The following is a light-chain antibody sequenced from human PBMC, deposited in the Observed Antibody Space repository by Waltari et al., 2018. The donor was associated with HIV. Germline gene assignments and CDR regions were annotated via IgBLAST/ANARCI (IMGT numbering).Light chain of an antibody. V-gene: IGLV3-25*03. CDR2: KDT. CDR1: ALPKQY. J-gene: IGLJ3*02. CDR3: QSADSNASPWV. Sequence: SYELTQPPSVSVSPGQTARITCSGDALPKQYAYWYQQRPGQAPVLVIYKDTGRPSGIPERFSGSSSGTTATLTIIGVQAQDEADYHCQSADSNASPWVFGGGTKLTVL.